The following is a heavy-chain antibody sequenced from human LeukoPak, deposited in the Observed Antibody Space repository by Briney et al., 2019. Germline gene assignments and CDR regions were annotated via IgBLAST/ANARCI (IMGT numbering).Heavy chain of an antibody. Sequence: GGSLRLSCAASGFTFNRYAMSWVRQAPGKGLEWVSAISGAGGSTYYADSVKGRFAISRDNSKNTLYLQMNSLRAEDTAIYFCAKELRRSPTYYFDYWGQGTLVTVSS. CDR1: GFTFNRYA. CDR2: ISGAGGST. CDR3: AKELRRSPTYYFDY. J-gene: IGHJ4*02. D-gene: IGHD2-15*01. V-gene: IGHV3-23*01.